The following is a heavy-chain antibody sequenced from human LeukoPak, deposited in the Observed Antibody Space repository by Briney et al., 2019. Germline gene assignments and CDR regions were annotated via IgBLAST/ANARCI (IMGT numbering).Heavy chain of an antibody. CDR2: IYYSGST. D-gene: IGHD2-15*01. V-gene: IGHV4-30-4*07. CDR1: GGSITSGGYS. J-gene: IGHJ6*03. Sequence: SETLSLTCAVSGGSITSGGYSWSWIRQPPGKGLEWIGYIYYSGSTYYNPSLQSRVTISADTSKNQFSLRLSSVTAADTAVYYCARVRCSGGSCPYYYYYYYMDVWGKGTTVTVSS. CDR3: ARVRCSGGSCPYYYYYYYMDV.